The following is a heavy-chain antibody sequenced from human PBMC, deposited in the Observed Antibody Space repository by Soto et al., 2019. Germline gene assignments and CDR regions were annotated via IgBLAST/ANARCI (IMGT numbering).Heavy chain of an antibody. Sequence: VQLLESGGGLVRPGGSLTISCVVSGLSSRSHAMYWVRQAPGRGLEWVAGISGGGYTAYYPDSVRGRFIISRDNSKNTVYLQIDNLRVDDTAVYYCAKAQVVATIKSNFDYWGQGTLVTVAS. D-gene: IGHD5-12*01. CDR2: ISGGGYTA. CDR3: AKAQVVATIKSNFDY. V-gene: IGHV3-23*01. CDR1: GLSSRSHA. J-gene: IGHJ4*02.